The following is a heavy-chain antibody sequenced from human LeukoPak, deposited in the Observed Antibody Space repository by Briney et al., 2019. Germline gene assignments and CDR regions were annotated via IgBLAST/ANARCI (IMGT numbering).Heavy chain of an antibody. D-gene: IGHD2/OR15-2a*01. V-gene: IGHV4-59*08. J-gene: IGHJ4*01. CDR2: ISDIGSI. Sequence: SETLSLTCTVSGGSISSYYWSWIRQPPGKGLEWIAYISDIGSINYNPSLKSRVTISLDTSKNQFSLKLSSVTAADTAVYYCAGHHPRNTVDVWGHGTLVTVSS. CDR1: GGSISSYY. CDR3: AGHHPRNTVDV.